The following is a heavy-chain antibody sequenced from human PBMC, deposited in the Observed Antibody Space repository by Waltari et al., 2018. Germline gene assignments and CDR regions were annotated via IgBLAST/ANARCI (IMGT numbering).Heavy chain of an antibody. J-gene: IGHJ4*02. V-gene: IGHV3-7*01. CDR1: GFTFSSYW. CDR2: IKQDGSEK. D-gene: IGHD6-19*01. Sequence: EVQLVESGGGLVQPGGSLRLACAAPGFTFSSYWMSWVRQAPGKGLEWVANIKQDGSEKYYVDSVKGRFTISRDNAKNSLYLQMNSLRAEDTAVYYCARRLAFDYWGQGTLVTVSS. CDR3: ARRLAFDY.